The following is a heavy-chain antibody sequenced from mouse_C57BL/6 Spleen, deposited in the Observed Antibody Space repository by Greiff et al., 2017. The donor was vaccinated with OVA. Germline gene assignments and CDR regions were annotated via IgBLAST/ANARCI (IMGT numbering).Heavy chain of an antibody. CDR2: IYPGDGDT. CDR1: GYAFSSSW. J-gene: IGHJ2*01. Sequence: VQLQQSGPELVKPGASVKISCKASGYAFSSSWMNWVKQRPGKGLEWIGRIYPGDGDTNYNGKFKGKATLTADISSSTAYMQLSSLTSEDSAVYFCARSEDYWGQGTTLTVSS. V-gene: IGHV1-82*01. CDR3: ARSEDY.